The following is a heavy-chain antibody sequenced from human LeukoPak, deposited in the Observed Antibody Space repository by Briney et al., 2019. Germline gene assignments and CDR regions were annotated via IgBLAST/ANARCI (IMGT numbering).Heavy chain of an antibody. V-gene: IGHV3-23*01. D-gene: IGHD3-22*01. Sequence: GGSLRLSCAASGFTFSSYAMSWVRQAPGKGLEWVSAISGSGGSTYYADSVKGRFTISRDNSKNTLYLQMNSLRAEDTAVYYCAKGGYYDSSGYSYGMDVWGQGTTVTVSS. J-gene: IGHJ6*02. CDR3: AKGGYYDSSGYSYGMDV. CDR1: GFTFSSYA. CDR2: ISGSGGST.